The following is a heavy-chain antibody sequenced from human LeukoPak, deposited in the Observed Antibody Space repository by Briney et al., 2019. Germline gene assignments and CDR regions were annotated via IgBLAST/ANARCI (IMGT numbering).Heavy chain of an antibody. CDR2: IIPIFGTA. V-gene: IGHV1-69*01. Sequence: GSSVKVSCKASGGTFSSYAISWVRQAPGQGLEWMGGIIPIFGTANYAQKFQGRVTITADESTSTAYMELSSLRSEDTAVYYCARDPLHEDGYNVEVDAFDIWGQGTMVTVSS. CDR1: GGTFSSYA. D-gene: IGHD5-24*01. J-gene: IGHJ3*02. CDR3: ARDPLHEDGYNVEVDAFDI.